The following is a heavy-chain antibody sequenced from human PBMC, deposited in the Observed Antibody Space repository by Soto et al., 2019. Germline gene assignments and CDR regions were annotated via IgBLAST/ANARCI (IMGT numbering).Heavy chain of an antibody. CDR3: ASLYCSRSSCYVNP. V-gene: IGHV4-61*01. CDR2: ISYSGST. Sequence: QVQVQESGPGLVKPSETLSLTCSVSGGSVRSGSYYWSWIRQPPGKGLQWIGYISYSGSTNYNPPLKSRVTISIDTSKNQFSLKLSSVTAADTAVYYCASLYCSRSSCYVNPWGQGTLVTVSS. J-gene: IGHJ5*02. D-gene: IGHD2-2*01. CDR1: GGSVRSGSYY.